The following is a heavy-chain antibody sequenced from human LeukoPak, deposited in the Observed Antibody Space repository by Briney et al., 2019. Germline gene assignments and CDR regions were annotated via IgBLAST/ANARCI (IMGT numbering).Heavy chain of an antibody. D-gene: IGHD2-15*01. CDR2: ISSSSSYI. CDR1: GFTFSSYS. Sequence: PGGSLRLSCAASGFTFSSYSMNWVGQAPGKGLEWVSSISSSSSYIYYADSVKGRFTISRDNAKNSLYLQMNSLRAEDTAFYYCAKDGVVAALGDNWFDPWGQGTLVTVSS. CDR3: AKDGVVAALGDNWFDP. J-gene: IGHJ5*02. V-gene: IGHV3-21*04.